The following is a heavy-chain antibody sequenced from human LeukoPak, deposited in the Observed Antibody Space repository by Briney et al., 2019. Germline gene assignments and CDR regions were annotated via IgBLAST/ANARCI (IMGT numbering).Heavy chain of an antibody. V-gene: IGHV4-59*01. CDR3: ARALDYGGPDAFDI. CDR1: GGSISSYY. CDR2: IYYSGST. J-gene: IGHJ3*02. Sequence: SETLSLTCTVSGGSISSYYWSWIRQPPGKGLGWIGYIYYSGSTNYNPSLKSRVTISVDKSKNQFSLKLSSVTAADTAVYYCARALDYGGPDAFDIWGQGTMVTVSS. D-gene: IGHD4-17*01.